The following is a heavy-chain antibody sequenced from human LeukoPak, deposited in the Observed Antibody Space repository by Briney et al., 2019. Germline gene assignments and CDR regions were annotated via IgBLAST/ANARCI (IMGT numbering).Heavy chain of an antibody. V-gene: IGHV4-34*01. CDR3: ARGLRTNGD. J-gene: IGHJ4*02. CDR1: GGSITSYY. D-gene: IGHD2-8*01. CDR2: INHSGST. Sequence: PSETLSLTCTVSGGSITSYYWIWIRQPPGKGLEWIGEINHSGSTNYNPSLKSRVTISVDTSKNQFSLKLSSVTAADTAVYYCARGLRTNGDWGQGTLVTVSS.